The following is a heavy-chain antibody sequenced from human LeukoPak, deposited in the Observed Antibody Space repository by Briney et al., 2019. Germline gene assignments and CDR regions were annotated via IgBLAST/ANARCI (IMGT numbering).Heavy chain of an antibody. CDR1: GFTFSSYA. Sequence: GGSLRLSCAASGFTFSSYAMHWVRQAPGKGLEWVAVISYDGSNKYYADSVKGRFTISRDNSKNTLYLQMNSLRAEDTAVYYCASPVEKGYSYGYSDYWGQGTLVTVSS. D-gene: IGHD5-18*01. J-gene: IGHJ4*02. CDR2: ISYDGSNK. CDR3: ASPVEKGYSYGYSDY. V-gene: IGHV3-30-3*01.